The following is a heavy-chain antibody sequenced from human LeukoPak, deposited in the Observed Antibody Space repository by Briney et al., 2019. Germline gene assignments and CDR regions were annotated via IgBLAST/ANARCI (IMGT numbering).Heavy chain of an antibody. D-gene: IGHD6-19*01. V-gene: IGHV1-18*01. J-gene: IGHJ4*02. CDR2: ISTYNGNT. Sequence: ASVKVSCKASGYTFTNYGISWVRQAPGQGLEWMGWISTYNGNTKYAQKFQGRVTMTTDTSTSTAYMELRSLRADDTAVYYCARLEHGYSSGMESDYWGQGTLVTVSS. CDR3: ARLEHGYSSGMESDY. CDR1: GYTFTNYG.